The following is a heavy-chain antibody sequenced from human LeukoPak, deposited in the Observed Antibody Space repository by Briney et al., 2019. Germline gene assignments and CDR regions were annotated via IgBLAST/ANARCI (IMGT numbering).Heavy chain of an antibody. D-gene: IGHD3-22*01. J-gene: IGHJ3*02. Sequence: PGRSLRLSCAASGFTFSSYAMHWVRQAPGKGLEWVAVISYDGSNKYYADSVKGRFTISRDNSENTLYLQMNSLRAEDTAVYYCARSFHYYDSSGYAFDIWGQGTMVTVSS. V-gene: IGHV3-30-3*01. CDR3: ARSFHYYDSSGYAFDI. CDR2: ISYDGSNK. CDR1: GFTFSSYA.